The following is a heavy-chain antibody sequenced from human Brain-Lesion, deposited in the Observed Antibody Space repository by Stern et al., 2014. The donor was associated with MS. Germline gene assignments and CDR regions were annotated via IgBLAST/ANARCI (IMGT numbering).Heavy chain of an antibody. CDR1: GYIFNGYY. Sequence: QVQLVQSGAEVKKPGASVKVSCKTSGYIFNGYYIHWVRQAPGQGLEWMAWINPNTGGTTYAQKFQGRVTMSRDTSISTAYVELSSLTSDDTAVYYCARDQRGITIFGVVTDYYYLGMDVWGQGTTVTVSS. CDR3: ARDQRGITIFGVVTDYYYLGMDV. CDR2: INPNTGGT. J-gene: IGHJ6*02. V-gene: IGHV1-2*02. D-gene: IGHD3-3*01.